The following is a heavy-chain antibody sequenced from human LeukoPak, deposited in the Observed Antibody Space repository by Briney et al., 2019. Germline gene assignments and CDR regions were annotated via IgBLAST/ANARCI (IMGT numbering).Heavy chain of an antibody. J-gene: IGHJ5*02. Sequence: ASVKVSCKASGYTFTGHYMHWLRQAPAEALEWMGWINPNSGGTNYEQKFESRVTMTRDTSISTAYMELSTLRSDDTAVYYCAREGSYGDGYNSFDPWGQGTLVTVSS. CDR2: INPNSGGT. D-gene: IGHD5-24*01. V-gene: IGHV1-2*02. CDR1: GYTFTGHY. CDR3: AREGSYGDGYNSFDP.